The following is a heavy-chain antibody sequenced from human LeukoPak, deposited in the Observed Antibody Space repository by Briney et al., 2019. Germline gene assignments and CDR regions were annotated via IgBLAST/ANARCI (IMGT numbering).Heavy chain of an antibody. V-gene: IGHV3-7*01. CDR3: ARKGGTRGPLNY. CDR1: GFTFSNYW. Sequence: PGGSLRLSCAASGFTFSNYWMSWVRQAPGKGLEWVANIEQDGSETYYVDSVKGRFTISRDNAKNSLFLQMNSLTAEDTAVYYCARKGGTRGPLNYWGQGTLVTVSS. D-gene: IGHD2-8*01. CDR2: IEQDGSET. J-gene: IGHJ4*02.